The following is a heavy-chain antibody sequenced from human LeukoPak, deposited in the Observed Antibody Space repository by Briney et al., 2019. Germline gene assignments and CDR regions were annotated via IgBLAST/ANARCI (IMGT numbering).Heavy chain of an antibody. D-gene: IGHD1-26*01. J-gene: IGHJ4*02. CDR3: AKDMGWEPQHFDY. V-gene: IGHV3-9*01. CDR2: ISWNSGSI. Sequence: PGGSLRLSCAAAGFTFDDYAMHWVRQAPGKGLEWVSGISWNSGSIGYADSVKGRFTISRDNPKNSLYLQMNSLRAEDTALYYCAKDMGWEPQHFDYWGQGTLVTVSS. CDR1: GFTFDDYA.